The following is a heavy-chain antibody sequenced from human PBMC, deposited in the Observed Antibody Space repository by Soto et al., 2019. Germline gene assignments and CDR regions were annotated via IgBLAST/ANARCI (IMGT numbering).Heavy chain of an antibody. D-gene: IGHD2-15*01. CDR3: ARVVRS. J-gene: IGHJ1*01. CDR2: ISGSGGTT. Sequence: EVELLESGGGLVQPGGSLRLSCAASGFTFTSQTMSWVRQAPGKGLEWVSSISGSGGTTYYADSVKGRFTISKDNSKNTRYLQMNSLRAEDTATYYCARVVRSWGQGTLVTVS. CDR1: GFTFTSQT. V-gene: IGHV3-23*01.